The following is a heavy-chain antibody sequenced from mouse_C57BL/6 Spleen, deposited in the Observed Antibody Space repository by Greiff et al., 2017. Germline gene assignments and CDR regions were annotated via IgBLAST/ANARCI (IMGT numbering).Heavy chain of an antibody. V-gene: IGHV2-5*01. CDR1: GFSLTSYG. D-gene: IGHD2-4*01. Sequence: QVQLKQSGPGLVQPSQSLSITCTVSGFSLTSYGVHWVRQSPGKGLEWLGVIWRGGSTDYNAAFMSRLSITKDNSKSQVFFKMNSLQADDTAIYYCAKKTEYDYDRGYYYAMDYWGQGTSVTVSS. J-gene: IGHJ4*01. CDR2: IWRGGST. CDR3: AKKTEYDYDRGYYYAMDY.